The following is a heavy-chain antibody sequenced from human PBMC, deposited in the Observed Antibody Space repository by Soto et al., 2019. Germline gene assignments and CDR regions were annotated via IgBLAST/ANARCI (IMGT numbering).Heavy chain of an antibody. V-gene: IGHV6-1*01. D-gene: IGHD1-1*01. Sequence: KQSQTLSLTCAISGDSVSSNSAAWNWIRQSPSRGLEWLGRTYYRSKWYNDYAVSVKSRITINPDTSKNQFSLQLNSVTPEDTAVYYCASSTGTLRLYYFDYWGQGTQVTVSS. CDR2: TYYRSKWYN. CDR1: GDSVSSNSAA. CDR3: ASSTGTLRLYYFDY. J-gene: IGHJ4*02.